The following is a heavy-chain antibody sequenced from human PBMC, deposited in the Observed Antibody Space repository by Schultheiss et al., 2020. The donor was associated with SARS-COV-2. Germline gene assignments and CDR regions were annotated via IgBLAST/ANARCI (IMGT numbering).Heavy chain of an antibody. Sequence: ASVKVSCKASGYTFIGYYMHWVRQAPGQGLEWMGRINPNSGGTNYAQKFQGRVTITRDTSTSTAYMELRSLRSDDTAVYYCARAPDGHIVAHPMMDFPPDVWGQGTTVTVSS. CDR1: GYTFIGYY. CDR3: ARAPDGHIVAHPMMDFPPDV. V-gene: IGHV1-2*06. J-gene: IGHJ6*02. CDR2: INPNSGGT. D-gene: IGHD2-21*01.